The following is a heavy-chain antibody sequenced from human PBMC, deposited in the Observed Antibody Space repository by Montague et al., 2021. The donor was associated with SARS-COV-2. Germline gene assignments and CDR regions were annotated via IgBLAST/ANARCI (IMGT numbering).Heavy chain of an antibody. J-gene: IGHJ5*02. CDR3: ARNQGYHWNYPYNWFGP. Sequence: SETLSLTCTVSGGSISSSTYYWGWIRQPPGKGLEWIANIYYSGSTYYNPSLKSRVTISVDTSKSQFSLKLSSVTAADTAVYYCARNQGYHWNYPYNWFGPWSQGTLVTVSS. V-gene: IGHV4-39*01. CDR1: GGSISSSTYY. CDR2: IYYSGST. D-gene: IGHD1-7*01.